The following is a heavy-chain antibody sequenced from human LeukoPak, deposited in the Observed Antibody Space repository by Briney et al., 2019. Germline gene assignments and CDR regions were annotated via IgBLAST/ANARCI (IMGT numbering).Heavy chain of an antibody. D-gene: IGHD4-17*01. Sequence: GGSLRLSCAASGFTFSSYTMNWVRQAPGKGLEWVSSISSSSSYIYYADSVKGRFTISRDNAKNSLYLQMNSLRAEDTAVYYCARGRNDYGDYVPFAYWGQGTLVTVSS. CDR3: ARGRNDYGDYVPFAY. CDR1: GFTFSSYT. V-gene: IGHV3-21*04. CDR2: ISSSSSYI. J-gene: IGHJ4*02.